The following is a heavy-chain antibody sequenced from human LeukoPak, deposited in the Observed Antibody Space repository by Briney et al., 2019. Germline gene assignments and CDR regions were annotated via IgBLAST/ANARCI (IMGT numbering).Heavy chain of an antibody. D-gene: IGHD6-13*01. CDR1: GYTFTGYY. CDR3: AKAAAGSQHSYYYYYYLDV. J-gene: IGHJ6*03. CDR2: INPNSGGT. V-gene: IGHV1-2*02. Sequence: ASVKVSCKASGYTFTGYYMHWVRQAPGQGLEWMGWINPNSGGTNYAQKFQGRVTMTRDTSISTAYMELSRLRSDDTAVYNCAKAAAGSQHSYYYYYYLDVWGTGTTVTISS.